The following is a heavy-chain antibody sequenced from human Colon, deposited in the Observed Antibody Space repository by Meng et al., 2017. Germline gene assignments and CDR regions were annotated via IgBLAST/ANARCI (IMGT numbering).Heavy chain of an antibody. V-gene: IGHV3-23*01. Sequence: GESLKTPCAASGFTFSNYAVSWVRQAPGKGLEWVSAINDRGGRTFYADSVRGRFTISRDNSNNTFFLQMNNLRAENTAIYYCAKGRWGYCFGGSCYPEIWGQGMLVTVSS. J-gene: IGHJ4*02. D-gene: IGHD2-15*01. CDR2: INDRGGRT. CDR1: GFTFSNYA. CDR3: AKGRWGYCFGGSCYPEI.